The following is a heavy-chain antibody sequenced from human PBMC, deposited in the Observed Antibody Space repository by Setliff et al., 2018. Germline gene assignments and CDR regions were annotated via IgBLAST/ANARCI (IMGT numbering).Heavy chain of an antibody. D-gene: IGHD2-15*01. Sequence: PGGSLRLSCAASGFTFSTYRMHWVRQAPGKGLEWVAVIWGDGGTKYHADSVKGRFTISRDNSKNTLYLQMNSLRPEDTAVYYCARTCSGSGCYAGLESWGQGTPVTVLL. CDR1: GFTFSTYR. CDR2: IWGDGGTK. V-gene: IGHV3-33*08. CDR3: ARTCSGSGCYAGLES. J-gene: IGHJ4*02.